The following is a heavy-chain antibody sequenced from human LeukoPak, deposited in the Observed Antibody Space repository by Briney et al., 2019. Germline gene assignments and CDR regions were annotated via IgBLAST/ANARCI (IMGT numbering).Heavy chain of an antibody. CDR1: GYTFTNYY. V-gene: IGHV1-46*01. J-gene: IGHJ6*02. D-gene: IGHD1-1*01. CDR3: ARDELERLPPYYYYGMDV. Sequence: ASVKVSCKASGYTFTNYYMHWVRQAPGQGLEWMGIINPSGGSTSYAQKFQGRVTMTRETSTSTVYMELSSLRSEDTAVYYCARDELERLPPYYYYGMDVWGQGTTVTVSS. CDR2: INPSGGST.